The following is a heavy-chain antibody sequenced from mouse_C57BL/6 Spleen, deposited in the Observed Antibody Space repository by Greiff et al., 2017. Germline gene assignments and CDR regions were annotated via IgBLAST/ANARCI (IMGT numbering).Heavy chain of an antibody. J-gene: IGHJ4*01. CDR3: VIYYYGSSLYYAMDY. CDR1: GYSFTDYN. Sequence: VQLQQPGTELVKPGASVKLSCKASGYSFTDYNMNWVQQSNGKSLEWIGVINPNYGTTSYNQKFKGKATLTVDQSSSTAYMQLNSLTSEDSAVYYCVIYYYGSSLYYAMDYWGQGTSVTVSS. D-gene: IGHD1-1*01. CDR2: INPNYGTT. V-gene: IGHV1-39*01.